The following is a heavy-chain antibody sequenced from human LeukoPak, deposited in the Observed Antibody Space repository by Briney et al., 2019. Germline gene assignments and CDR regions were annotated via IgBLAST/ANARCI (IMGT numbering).Heavy chain of an antibody. Sequence: PETLSLTCAVYGGSFSGYYWSWIRQPPGKGLEWIGEINHSGSTNYNPSLKSRVTISVDTSKNQFSLKLSSVTAADTAVYYCARGQGSGWLNYWGQGTLVTVSS. CDR2: INHSGST. CDR1: GGSFSGYY. D-gene: IGHD6-19*01. V-gene: IGHV4-34*01. CDR3: ARGQGSGWLNY. J-gene: IGHJ4*02.